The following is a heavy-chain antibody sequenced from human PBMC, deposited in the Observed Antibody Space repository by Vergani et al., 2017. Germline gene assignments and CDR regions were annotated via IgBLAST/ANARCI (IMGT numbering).Heavy chain of an antibody. CDR2: VIPVIGTT. Sequence: VQSGDEVKKPGASVKVSCKTSGYTFINYGISWVRQAPGQGLEWLGWVIPVIGTTNYGQKNQGRVTLSTDTSTSTAYMQLRSLTFDDTAVYYCAXEGFYDNSRGAYGPSYYYGRDVWGQGTKVTVAS. CDR3: AXEGFYDNSRGAYGPSYYYGRDV. J-gene: IGHJ6*02. CDR1: GYTFINYG. D-gene: IGHD3-22*01. V-gene: IGHV1-18*01.